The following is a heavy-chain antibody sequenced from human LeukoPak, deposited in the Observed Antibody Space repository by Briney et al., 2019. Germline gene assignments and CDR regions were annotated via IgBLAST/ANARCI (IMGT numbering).Heavy chain of an antibody. J-gene: IGHJ6*02. V-gene: IGHV3-9*01. CDR2: ISWNSGSI. CDR3: AKDIRAADYYYYGMDV. Sequence: PGGSLRLSCAASGFTFDDYAMHWVRQAPGKGLEWVSGISWNSGSIGYADSVKGRFTISRDNAKNSLYLQMNSLRAEDTALYYCAKDIRAADYYYYGMDVWGQGTTVTVSS. CDR1: GFTFDDYA. D-gene: IGHD6-13*01.